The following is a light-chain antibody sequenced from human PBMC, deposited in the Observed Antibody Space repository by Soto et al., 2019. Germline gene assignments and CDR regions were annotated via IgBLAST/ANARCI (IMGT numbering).Light chain of an antibody. Sequence: QSVLTQPASVSGSPGQSITISCTGTSSDVGGYNYVSWYQHHPGKAPKLMIYDVSNRPSGVSNRFSGSKSGNTASLTISGLQAEDEADYYCSSYSSSSTHYVFATGTKVT. CDR2: DVS. CDR1: SSDVGGYNY. J-gene: IGLJ1*01. CDR3: SSYSSSSTHYV. V-gene: IGLV2-14*03.